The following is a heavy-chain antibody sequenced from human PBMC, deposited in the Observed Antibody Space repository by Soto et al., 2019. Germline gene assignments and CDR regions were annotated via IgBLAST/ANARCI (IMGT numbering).Heavy chain of an antibody. CDR3: ARGDRYCSGGSCYSVYFQH. J-gene: IGHJ1*01. Sequence: SETLSLTCAVYGGSFSGYYWSWIRQPPGKGLEWIGEINHSGSTNYNPSLKSRVTISVDTSKNQFSLKLSSVTAADTAVYYCARGDRYCSGGSCYSVYFQHWGQGTLVTVSS. D-gene: IGHD2-15*01. CDR1: GGSFSGYY. CDR2: INHSGST. V-gene: IGHV4-34*01.